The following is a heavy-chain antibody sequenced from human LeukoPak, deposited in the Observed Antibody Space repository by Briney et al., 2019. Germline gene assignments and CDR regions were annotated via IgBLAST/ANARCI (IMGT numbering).Heavy chain of an antibody. Sequence: SQTLSLTCTVSGDSISSGGYSRSWIRQPPGKGLEWIGYIYHIGYISQSGNIYQNPSLKSRVTISLDTSGNQFSLKLSSVTAADTAVYYCARSPLAFYDSSGYPRVWFDPWGQGTLVTVSS. CDR1: GDSISSGGYS. CDR3: ARSPLAFYDSSGYPRVWFDP. D-gene: IGHD3-22*01. CDR2: ISQSGNI. V-gene: IGHV4-30-2*01. J-gene: IGHJ5*02.